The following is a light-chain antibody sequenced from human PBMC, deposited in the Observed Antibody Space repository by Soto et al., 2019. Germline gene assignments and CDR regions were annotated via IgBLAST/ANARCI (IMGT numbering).Light chain of an antibody. CDR3: QQYGSSPGT. CDR2: DTS. CDR1: QNVGDSY. V-gene: IGKV3-20*01. Sequence: EIVLTQSPCTLSLSPGERATLSCRASQNVGDSYLAWYQQKPGQAPSLLLYDTSTRATGVPDRFSGSGSGTDFALTISRVQPEDFALYFCQQYGSSPGTFGQGTKVEI. J-gene: IGKJ1*01.